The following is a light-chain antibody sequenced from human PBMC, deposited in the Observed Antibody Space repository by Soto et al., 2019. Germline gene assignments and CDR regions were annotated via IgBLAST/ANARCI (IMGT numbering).Light chain of an antibody. CDR1: SSDVGGYNY. CDR3: SSYPSSDTYV. CDR2: EVS. J-gene: IGLJ1*01. V-gene: IGLV2-14*01. Sequence: QSVLTPPASVSGSPGQSITISCTGTSSDVGGYNYVSWYQQHPGEAPKLMIYEVSNQPSGVSNRFSGSKSGNTASLTISGLQAEDEADYYCSSYPSSDTYVFGTGTKVTVL.